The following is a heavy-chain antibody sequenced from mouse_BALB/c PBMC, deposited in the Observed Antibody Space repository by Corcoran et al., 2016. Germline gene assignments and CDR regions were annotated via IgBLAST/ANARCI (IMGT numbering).Heavy chain of an antibody. V-gene: IGHV14-3*02. J-gene: IGHJ4*01. CDR1: GFNIRDTY. D-gene: IGHD2-1*01. Sequence: EVQLQQSGAELVKPGASVKLSCTASGFNIRDTYMHWVKQRPEQGLEWIGRIDPANGNTKYDPKFQGKATITADTSSNTAYLQLSSLTSEDTAVYYWARGNSLYAMDYWGQGTSVTVSS. CDR3: ARGNSLYAMDY. CDR2: IDPANGNT.